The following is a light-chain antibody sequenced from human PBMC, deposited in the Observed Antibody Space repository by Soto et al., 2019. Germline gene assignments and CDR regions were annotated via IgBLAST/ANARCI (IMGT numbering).Light chain of an antibody. CDR3: HQYYGAPLT. J-gene: IGKJ4*01. V-gene: IGKV4-1*01. CDR1: QSLLSSADNKNY. CDR2: WAS. Sequence: DIVMTQSPDSLAVSLGERAAINCKSRQSLLSSADNKNYLAWYQQKPGQPPKLLISWASTRQFGVPDRFIGSGSGTDFTLTISSLQAEDGALYYCHQYYGAPLTCGGGTKVEIK.